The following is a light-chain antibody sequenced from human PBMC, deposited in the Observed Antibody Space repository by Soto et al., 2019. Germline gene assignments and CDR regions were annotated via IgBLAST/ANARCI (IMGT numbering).Light chain of an antibody. J-gene: IGKJ5*01. CDR1: DSISRH. Sequence: DIQMTQSPSYLSASVGDRVTITCRTSDSISRHLNWYQQKPGKAPNLLIYAASTLQNGVPSRFSGSGSGTDFTLTLSSLQPEDFATYYCQQSYSTLSISFGQGTRLEIK. CDR3: QQSYSTLSIS. CDR2: AAS. V-gene: IGKV1-39*01.